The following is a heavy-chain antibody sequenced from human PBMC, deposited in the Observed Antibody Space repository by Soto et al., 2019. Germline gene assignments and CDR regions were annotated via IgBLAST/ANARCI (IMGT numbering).Heavy chain of an antibody. D-gene: IGHD3-10*01. Sequence: GASVKVSCKASGGTLSSYVISLVRQAPGQGLEWMGGIIPIFGTANYAQKFQGRVTITADESTSTAYMELSSLRSEDTAVYYCARDHITMVRGAPRSAFDIWGQGTMVTVSS. CDR2: IIPIFGTA. J-gene: IGHJ3*02. CDR1: GGTLSSYV. CDR3: ARDHITMVRGAPRSAFDI. V-gene: IGHV1-69*13.